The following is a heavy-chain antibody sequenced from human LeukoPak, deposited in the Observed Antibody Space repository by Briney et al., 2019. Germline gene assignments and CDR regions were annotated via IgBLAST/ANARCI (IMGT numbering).Heavy chain of an antibody. Sequence: SETLSLTCAVYGGSFSGYHWSWIRQPPGKGLEWIGEINHSGSTNYNPSLKSRVTISVDTSKNQFSLKLSSVTAADTAVYYCASGGWVVVPAAIYYFDYWGQGTLVTVSS. J-gene: IGHJ4*02. D-gene: IGHD2-2*01. CDR3: ASGGWVVVPAAIYYFDY. V-gene: IGHV4-34*01. CDR1: GGSFSGYH. CDR2: INHSGST.